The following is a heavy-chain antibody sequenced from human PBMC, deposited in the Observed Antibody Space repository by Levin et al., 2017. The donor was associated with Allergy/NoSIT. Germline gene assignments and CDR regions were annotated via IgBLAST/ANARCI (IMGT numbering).Heavy chain of an antibody. J-gene: IGHJ4*02. D-gene: IGHD5-24*01. CDR3: ARIPGGRWLQSTLGYYFDY. CDR2: ISADNGNT. V-gene: IGHV1-18*01. Sequence: ASVKVSCKPSGYTFSNYGITWVRQAPGQGLEWMGWISADNGNTNYVQKFKGRVTMTTDTSTSTAYMELRSLRSDDTAVYYCARIPGGRWLQSTLGYYFDYWGQGTLVTVSS. CDR1: GYTFSNYG.